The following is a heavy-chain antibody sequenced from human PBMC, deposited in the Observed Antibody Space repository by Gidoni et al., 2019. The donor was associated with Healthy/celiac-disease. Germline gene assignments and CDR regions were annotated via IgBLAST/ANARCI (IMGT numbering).Heavy chain of an antibody. Sequence: EVQLVESGGGLVQPGRSLRLSCAASGFTFDDYAMHWVRQAPGKGLGWVSGISWNSGSLGYADSLKGRFTISRDHAKNSLYLQINRLRAEDTALYYCAKISRRYFHLRGRGPLVPFSS. CDR1: GFTFDDYA. CDR2: ISWNSGSL. J-gene: IGHJ2*01. V-gene: IGHV3-9*01. CDR3: AKISRRYFHL.